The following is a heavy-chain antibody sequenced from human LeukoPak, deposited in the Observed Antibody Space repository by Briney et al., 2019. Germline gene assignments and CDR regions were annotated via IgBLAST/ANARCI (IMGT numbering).Heavy chain of an antibody. V-gene: IGHV4-4*07. CDR3: ARGLSGDSYGFEY. D-gene: IGHD5-18*01. CDR2: IYYTGSA. Sequence: SETLSLTCIVSDGSISYNYWSWIRQSAGKGLELIGRIYYTGSANYNPSLRSRVTMSVDTSKNQFSLMLSSVTAADTAVYYCARGLSGDSYGFEYWGQGTLVTVSS. CDR1: DGSISYNY. J-gene: IGHJ4*02.